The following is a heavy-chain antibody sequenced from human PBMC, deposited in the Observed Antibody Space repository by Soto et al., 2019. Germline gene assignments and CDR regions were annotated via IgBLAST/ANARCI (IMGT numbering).Heavy chain of an antibody. CDR2: SRTYTGYT. CDR1: GYTFTTYG. J-gene: IGHJ4*03. D-gene: IGHD1-26*01. V-gene: IGHV1-18*01. Sequence: QVQLVQSGAEVKKAGASVKVSCMASGYTFTTYGITWVRQAPGQGREWVGCSRTYTGYTDYAQRFQRRVIMSADTSTTPAYMELGSLTPDYTAVHSCARAPNYGNALGRLYYHALVDWGQGTLVTVSS. CDR3: ARAPNYGNALGRLYYHALVD.